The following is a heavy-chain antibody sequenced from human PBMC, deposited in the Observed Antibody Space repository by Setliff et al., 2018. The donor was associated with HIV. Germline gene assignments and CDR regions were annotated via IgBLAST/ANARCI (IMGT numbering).Heavy chain of an antibody. D-gene: IGHD6-6*01. CDR3: ARRTAPPSGFYSHYYLDV. CDR1: GGSISSGGYY. CDR2: IYTSGST. J-gene: IGHJ6*03. V-gene: IGHV4-61*09. Sequence: PSETLSLTCTVSGGSISSGGYYRSWIRQPAGKGLEWIGHIYTSGSTNYNPSLESRVTISIDTSNNQFSLKVSSVTAADTAVYYCARRTAPPSGFYSHYYLDVWGKGTTVTVSS.